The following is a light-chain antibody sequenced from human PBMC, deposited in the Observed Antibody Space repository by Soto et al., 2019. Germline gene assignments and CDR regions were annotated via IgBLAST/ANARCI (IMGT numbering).Light chain of an antibody. CDR1: QSVSSNY. CDR3: QHEGT. CDR2: GAS. Sequence: EIVLTRSPGTLSLSPGERATLSCRASQSVSSNYLAWYQQKPGQAPRLLIYGASSRATGIPDRFSGSGSGPDFTLTISRLEAEDVAVYYCQHEGTFGQGTKVDIK. V-gene: IGKV3-20*01. J-gene: IGKJ1*01.